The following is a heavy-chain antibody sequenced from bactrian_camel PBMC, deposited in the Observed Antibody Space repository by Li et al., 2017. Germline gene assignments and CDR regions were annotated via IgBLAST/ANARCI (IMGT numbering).Heavy chain of an antibody. V-gene: IGHV3S1*01. CDR3: ARRGGRLEYNY. J-gene: IGHJ4*01. D-gene: IGHD3*01. Sequence: VQLVESGGGLVWPGGSLRLSCEASGFTFSSSWMYWVRQAPGKGLEWVSSINRNGGTAYADSVQGRFTISRDNAKNTLYLQLNSLKPDDTAIYFCARRGGRLEYNYWGQGTQVTVS. CDR1: GFTFSSSW. CDR2: INRNGGT.